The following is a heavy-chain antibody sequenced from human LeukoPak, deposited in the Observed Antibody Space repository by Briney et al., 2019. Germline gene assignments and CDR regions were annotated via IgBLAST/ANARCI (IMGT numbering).Heavy chain of an antibody. CDR2: INGDSSTT. Sequence: GGSLRLSCAASGFTFNNYAMSWVRQAPGKGLERVSAINGDSSTTYYTDSVKGRFSISRDNSKNTLYLQMNSLRAEDTAIYYCTRSKGYCSSTTCANFDCWGQGTLVTVSS. J-gene: IGHJ4*02. CDR3: TRSKGYCSSTTCANFDC. CDR1: GFTFNNYA. V-gene: IGHV3-23*01. D-gene: IGHD2-2*01.